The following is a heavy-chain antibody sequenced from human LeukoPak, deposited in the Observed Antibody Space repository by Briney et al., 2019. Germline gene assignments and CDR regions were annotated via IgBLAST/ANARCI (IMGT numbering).Heavy chain of an antibody. V-gene: IGHV4-4*09. J-gene: IGHJ6*03. CDR2: IYTSGST. Sequence: PSETLSLTCTVSGGSTSSYYWSWIRQPPGKGLEWIGYIYTSGSTNYNPSLQSRVTISVDTSKNQFSLKLTSVTAAAAAVYYCARISAARPVYYYYYLDVWGKGTTVTVSS. CDR3: ARISAARPVYYYYYLDV. CDR1: GGSTSSYY. D-gene: IGHD6-6*01.